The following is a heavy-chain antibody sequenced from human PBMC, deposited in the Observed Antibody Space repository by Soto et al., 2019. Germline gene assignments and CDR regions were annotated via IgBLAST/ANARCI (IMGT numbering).Heavy chain of an antibody. D-gene: IGHD3-22*01. CDR2: IIPIFGTA. V-gene: IGHV1-69*01. CDR1: VGTFSSYA. CDR3: ARDTWTMIAGRDWFEP. Sequence: QVQLVQSGAEVKKPGSSVKVSCKASVGTFSSYAISWVRQAPGQGLEWMGGIIPIFGTANYAQKFQGRVTITAVESMSTAYMELSSLRSEDTAVYYCARDTWTMIAGRDWFEPWGQGTLVTVSS. J-gene: IGHJ5*02.